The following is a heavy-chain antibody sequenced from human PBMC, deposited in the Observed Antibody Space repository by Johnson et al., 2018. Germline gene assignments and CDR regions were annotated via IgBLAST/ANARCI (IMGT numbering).Heavy chain of an antibody. J-gene: IGHJ1*01. CDR2: ISYDGSNK. CDR1: GFTFSSYG. CDR3: AKWGYDSSGYYYGSFQH. Sequence: QVQLVQSGGGVVQHGRSLRLSCAASGFTFSSYGMHWVRQAPGKGLEWVAVISYDGSNKYYADSVKGRFTISRDNSKNTLYLQMNSLRAEDTAVYYCAKWGYDSSGYYYGSFQHWGQGTLVTVSS. D-gene: IGHD3-22*01. V-gene: IGHV3-30*18.